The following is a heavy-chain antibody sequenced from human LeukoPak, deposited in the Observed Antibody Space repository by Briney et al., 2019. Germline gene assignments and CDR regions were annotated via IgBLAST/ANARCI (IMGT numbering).Heavy chain of an antibody. J-gene: IGHJ4*02. D-gene: IGHD3-9*01. Sequence: GESLKISCKGSGYSFTSYWIGWARQMPGKGLEWMGIIYPGDSDTRYSPSFQGQVTISADKSISTAYLQWSSLKALDTAMYYCARQDYDILTGYYSYFDYWGQGTLVTVSS. CDR3: ARQDYDILTGYYSYFDY. V-gene: IGHV5-51*01. CDR1: GYSFTSYW. CDR2: IYPGDSDT.